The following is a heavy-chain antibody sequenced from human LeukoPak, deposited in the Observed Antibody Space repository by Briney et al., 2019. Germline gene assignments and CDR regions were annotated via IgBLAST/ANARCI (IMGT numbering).Heavy chain of an antibody. CDR2: IIPILGIA. Sequence: SVKVSCKASGGTFSSYAISWVRQAPGQGLERMGRIIPILGIANYAQKFQGRVTMTRDTSISTAYMELSRLRSDDTAVYYCARPGYSSGWYTKYGMDVWGQGTTVTVSS. V-gene: IGHV1-69*04. J-gene: IGHJ6*02. CDR1: GGTFSSYA. D-gene: IGHD6-19*01. CDR3: ARPGYSSGWYTKYGMDV.